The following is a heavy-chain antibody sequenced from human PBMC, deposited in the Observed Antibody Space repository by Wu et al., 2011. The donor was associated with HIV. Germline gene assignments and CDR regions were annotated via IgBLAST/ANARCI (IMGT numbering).Heavy chain of an antibody. D-gene: IGHD6-13*01. CDR3: ASQSYTSSSSSWYLPPYYYYGMDV. Sequence: QVQLVQSGAEVKKPGSSVKVSCKASGGPFNTFVINWVRQAPGQGPEWMGGSIPLFNTISYAQKFQGRVTITTDESTSTAYMELSSLRSEDTAVYYCASQSYTSSSSSWYLPPYYYYGMDVWGRGTTVTVSS. J-gene: IGHJ6*02. CDR1: GGPFNTFV. V-gene: IGHV1-69*05. CDR2: SIPLFNTI.